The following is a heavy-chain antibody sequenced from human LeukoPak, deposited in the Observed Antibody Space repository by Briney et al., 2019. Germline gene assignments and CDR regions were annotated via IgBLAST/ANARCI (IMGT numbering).Heavy chain of an antibody. D-gene: IGHD5-12*01. Sequence: AGGSLRLSCGASGFTFSDYFMHWVRQAPGRGLVWISRINSDGSSRSYADSVKGRFIISRDNAKNTLELQMSSLRAEDTAVYYCARGFRGYSGYEYYYYYGMDVWGQGTTVTVSS. CDR3: ARGFRGYSGYEYYYYYGMDV. CDR1: GFTFSDYF. J-gene: IGHJ6*02. V-gene: IGHV3-74*01. CDR2: INSDGSSR.